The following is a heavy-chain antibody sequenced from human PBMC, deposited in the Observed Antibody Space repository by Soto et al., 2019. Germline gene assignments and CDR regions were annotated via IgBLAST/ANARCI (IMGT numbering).Heavy chain of an antibody. J-gene: IGHJ4*02. CDR3: ARDCSSTSCTNI. Sequence: PSETLSLTWTVSCGSISSYYWSWIRQPPGKGLEWIGYIYYGGSTNYNPSLKSRVTITVDTSKNQFSLKLSSVTAADTAVYYCARDCSSTSCTNIWGQGTPVTVSS. V-gene: IGHV4-59*12. CDR1: CGSISSYY. CDR2: IYYGGST. D-gene: IGHD2-2*01.